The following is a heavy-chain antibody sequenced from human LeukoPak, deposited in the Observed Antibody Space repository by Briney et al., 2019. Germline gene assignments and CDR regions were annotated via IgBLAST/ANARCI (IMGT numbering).Heavy chain of an antibody. D-gene: IGHD6-13*01. J-gene: IGHJ4*02. CDR2: ISGSGGST. V-gene: IGHV3-23*01. CDR3: AKKKDSSSWANYFDY. CDR1: GFTFSSYA. Sequence: GGSPRLSCAASGFTFSSYAMSWVRQAPGKGLEWVSAISGSGGSTYYADSVKGRFTISRDNSKNTLYLQMNSLRAEDTAVYYCAKKKDSSSWANYFDYWGQGTLVTVSS.